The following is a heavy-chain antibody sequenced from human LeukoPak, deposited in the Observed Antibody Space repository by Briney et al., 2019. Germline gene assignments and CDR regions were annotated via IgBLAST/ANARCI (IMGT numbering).Heavy chain of an antibody. Sequence: PSETLSLTCAVYGGSFSDYYWTWIRQTPEKGLEWIGEMNPSGSTSYNPSLKSRVTISVDTSKIQFSLKLSSVTAADTAVYYCARGRQNVTMVVVVMTAVSYYLDVWGKGTTVTVS. V-gene: IGHV4-34*01. CDR3: ARGRQNVTMVVVVMTAVSYYLDV. CDR1: GGSFSDYY. CDR2: MNPSGST. J-gene: IGHJ6*03. D-gene: IGHD3-22*01.